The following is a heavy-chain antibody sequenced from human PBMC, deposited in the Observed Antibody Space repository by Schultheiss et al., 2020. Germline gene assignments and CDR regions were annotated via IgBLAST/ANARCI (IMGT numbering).Heavy chain of an antibody. CDR1: GGSISSSSYY. V-gene: IGHV4-39*07. CDR2: IYYSGST. Sequence: SETLSLTCTVSGGSISSSSYYWGWIRQPPGKGLEWIGSIYYSGSTYYNPSLKSRVTISVDTSKNQFSLKLSSVTAADTAVYYCARDLGDYYDSSGYLYSLDYWGQGTLVTVSS. CDR3: ARDLGDYYDSSGYLYSLDY. J-gene: IGHJ4*02. D-gene: IGHD3-22*01.